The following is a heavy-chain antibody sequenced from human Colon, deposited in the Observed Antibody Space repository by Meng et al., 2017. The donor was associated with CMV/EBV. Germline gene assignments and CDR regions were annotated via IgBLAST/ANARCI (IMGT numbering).Heavy chain of an antibody. V-gene: IGHV3-30-3*01. Sequence: QVQLVESXXGXVQPGXXLXXXXXXSGFTFSSYAIHWVRQTPGKGLEWVAAISYHEIYFHYADSVRGRFTISRDTSKNTLYLQMDSLRAEDTALYYCARGDYHGSGGYADYWGQGTMVTVSS. CDR2: ISYHEIYF. D-gene: IGHD3-10*01. CDR1: GFTFSSYA. J-gene: IGHJ4*02. CDR3: ARGDYHGSGGYADY.